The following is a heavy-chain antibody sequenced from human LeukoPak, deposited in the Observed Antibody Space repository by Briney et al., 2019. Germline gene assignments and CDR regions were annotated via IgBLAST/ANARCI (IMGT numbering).Heavy chain of an antibody. D-gene: IGHD6-13*01. CDR2: INYSGTT. Sequence: PSETLSLTCAVSGGSSSNYDWSWIRQPPGKGLEWIGYINYSGTTNYNPSLKSRVTISVDTPKNQFSLKVNSVTAADTAVYYCARRRAASTFDYWGQGTLVTVSS. CDR1: GGSSSNYD. J-gene: IGHJ4*02. V-gene: IGHV4-59*08. CDR3: ARRRAASTFDY.